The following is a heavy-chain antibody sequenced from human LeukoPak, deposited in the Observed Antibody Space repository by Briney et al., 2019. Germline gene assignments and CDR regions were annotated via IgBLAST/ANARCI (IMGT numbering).Heavy chain of an antibody. Sequence: GGSLRLSCAASGFIFSNYEMNWVRQAPGKGLEWVSYIHNSGSSIYYADSVKGRFTISRDNTKNSLYLQMNSLRAEDTAVYYCARDSRFDAFDIWGQGTMVTVSS. CDR2: IHNSGSSI. CDR1: GFIFSNYE. J-gene: IGHJ3*02. CDR3: ARDSRFDAFDI. D-gene: IGHD3-3*01. V-gene: IGHV3-48*03.